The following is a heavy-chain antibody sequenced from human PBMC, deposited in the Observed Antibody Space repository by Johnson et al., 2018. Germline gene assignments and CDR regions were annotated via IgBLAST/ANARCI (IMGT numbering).Heavy chain of an antibody. J-gene: IGHJ6*03. V-gene: IGHV3-33*01. Sequence: QVQLVQSGGGVVQPGRSLRLSCAASGFTFSSYGMHWVRQAPGKGLEWVAVIWYDGSNKYYADSVKGRFTISRDNSKNTLYLQMNSLRAEDTAVYYCPRDAERITMGEDYYYYMDVWGKGTTVTVSS. D-gene: IGHD3-10*01. CDR3: PRDAERITMGEDYYYYMDV. CDR1: GFTFSSYG. CDR2: IWYDGSNK.